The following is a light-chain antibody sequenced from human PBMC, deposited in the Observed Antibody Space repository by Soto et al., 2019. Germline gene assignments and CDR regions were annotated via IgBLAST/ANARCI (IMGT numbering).Light chain of an antibody. CDR1: SSDVGGYNF. V-gene: IGLV2-23*01. CDR2: EGS. Sequence: QSALTQPASVSGSPGQSITISCTGTSSDVGGYNFVAGYQQYPGKAPKVMIYEGSQRPSGVSTRFSGSRSGNTASLTISGLQPEDEADYYCCSYAGSSTYVFGTGTKVTVL. J-gene: IGLJ1*01. CDR3: CSYAGSSTYV.